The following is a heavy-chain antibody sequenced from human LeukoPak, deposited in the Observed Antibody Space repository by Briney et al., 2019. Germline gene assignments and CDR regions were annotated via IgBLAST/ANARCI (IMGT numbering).Heavy chain of an antibody. Sequence: GGSLRLSCAASGFTFSSYAMSWVRQAPGKGLEWVANIKQDGSEKYYVDSVKGRFTISRDNAKNSLYLQMNSLRAEDTAVYYCARDLAAAGDYWGQGTLVTVSS. CDR2: IKQDGSEK. CDR1: GFTFSSYA. CDR3: ARDLAAAGDY. J-gene: IGHJ4*02. D-gene: IGHD6-13*01. V-gene: IGHV3-7*01.